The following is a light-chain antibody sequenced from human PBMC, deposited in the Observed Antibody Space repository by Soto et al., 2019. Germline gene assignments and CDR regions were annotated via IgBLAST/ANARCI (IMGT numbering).Light chain of an antibody. Sequence: PVLTQPPSASGTPGQRVTMSCSGSSSNIGSNTVNWYQQLPGTAPKLLIYSNNQRPSGVPDRFSGSKSGTSASLAISGLQSEDEADYYCAAWDDSLNGVLFGGGTKLTVL. CDR3: AAWDDSLNGVL. CDR2: SNN. J-gene: IGLJ2*01. CDR1: SSNIGSNT. V-gene: IGLV1-44*01.